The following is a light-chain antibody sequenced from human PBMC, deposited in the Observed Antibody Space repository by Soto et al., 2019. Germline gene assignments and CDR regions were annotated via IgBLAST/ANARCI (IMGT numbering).Light chain of an antibody. CDR3: AAWDDSLNGVL. CDR1: SSNIESYT. Sequence: QSVLTQPPSASVTPGQRVTISCSGSSSNIESYTVNWYQQLPGTAPKLLIYSNDPRPSGVPDRFSGSKPGTSASLAISWLQSDDEADYYCAAWDDSLNGVLFGGGTKLTVL. J-gene: IGLJ2*01. V-gene: IGLV1-44*01. CDR2: SND.